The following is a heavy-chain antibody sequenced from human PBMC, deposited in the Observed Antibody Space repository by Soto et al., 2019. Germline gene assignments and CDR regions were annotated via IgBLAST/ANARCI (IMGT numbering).Heavy chain of an antibody. CDR2: ISYAGDKN. D-gene: IGHD2-21*01. J-gene: IGHJ6*02. V-gene: IGHV3-30-3*01. Sequence: QVHLVESRGGVVQPERSLRLSCVASGFSFSDNFLHWVRQSQGKGLKWVAFISYAGDKNFFADSVKGRFNISRDNAKNTVFLQMTSLRPDDTAVFHCAVMAGLVVSDDYGLDVWGQGTTVTVSS. CDR3: AVMAGLVVSDDYGLDV. CDR1: GFSFSDNF.